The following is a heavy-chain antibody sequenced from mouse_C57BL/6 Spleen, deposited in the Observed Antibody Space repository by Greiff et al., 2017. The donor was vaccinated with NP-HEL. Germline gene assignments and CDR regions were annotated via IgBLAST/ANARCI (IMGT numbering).Heavy chain of an antibody. CDR1: GYTFTSYW. CDR2: IHPNSGST. V-gene: IGHV1-64*01. CDR3: GNYGFFAY. Sequence: VQLQQSGAELVKPGASVKLSCKASGYTFTSYWMHWVKQRPGQGLEWIGMIHPNSGSTNYNEKFKRKATLTVDKSSSTAYMQLSSLTSEDSAVYYCGNYGFFAYWGKGTLVTVSA. D-gene: IGHD1-1*01. J-gene: IGHJ3*01.